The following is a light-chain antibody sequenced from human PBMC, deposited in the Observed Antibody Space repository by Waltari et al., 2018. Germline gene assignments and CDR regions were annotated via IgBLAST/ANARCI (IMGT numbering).Light chain of an antibody. J-gene: IGLJ2*01. CDR3: AAWDDSLNGIV. V-gene: IGLV1-44*01. CDR1: FSNIESNT. CDR2: SDN. Sequence: QSVLTQPPSASGTPGQRVAISCSGSFSNIESNTVNWYQQLPGTAPKLLIYSDNQRPSGVPDRFSGSNSGTSASLAISGLQSEDEADYYCAAWDDSLNGIVFGGGTKLTVL.